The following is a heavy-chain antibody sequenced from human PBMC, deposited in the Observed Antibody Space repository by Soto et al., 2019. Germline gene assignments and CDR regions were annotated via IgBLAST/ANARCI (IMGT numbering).Heavy chain of an antibody. V-gene: IGHV3-53*01. J-gene: IGHJ2*01. CDR3: ARAHCISTSCYMGYWYFDL. Sequence: GGSLRLSCAASGFTVSSNYMSWVRQAPGKGLEWVSVIYSGGSTYYADSVKGRFTISRDNSKNTLYLQMSSLRAEDTAVYYCARAHCISTSCYMGYWYFDLWGRGTLVTVSS. CDR1: GFTVSSNY. D-gene: IGHD2-2*02. CDR2: IYSGGST.